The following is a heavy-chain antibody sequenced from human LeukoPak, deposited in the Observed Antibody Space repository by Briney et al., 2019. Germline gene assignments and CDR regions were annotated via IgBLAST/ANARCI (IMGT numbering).Heavy chain of an antibody. CDR1: GFTFSNYW. CDR2: IKQDGSDK. V-gene: IGHV3-7*01. D-gene: IGHD3-10*01. Sequence: PGGSLRLSCATSGFTFSNYWMSWVRRAPGKGLEWVANIKQDGSDKYYVDSVKGRFTISRDNAKNSLYLQMNTLRAEDTAVYYCARDPYGSGSYYEGKGWFDPWGQGTLVTVSS. J-gene: IGHJ5*02. CDR3: ARDPYGSGSYYEGKGWFDP.